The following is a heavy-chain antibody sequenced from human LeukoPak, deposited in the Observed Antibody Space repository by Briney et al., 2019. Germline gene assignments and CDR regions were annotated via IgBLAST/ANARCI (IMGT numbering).Heavy chain of an antibody. J-gene: IGHJ4*02. CDR1: GGSISSGDYY. CDR3: ASLYGSGSSKIDY. Sequence: PSETLSLTCTVSGGSISSGDYYWSWIRQPPGKGLEWIGYIYYSGSTYYNPSLKSRVTISVDTSKNQFSLKLSSVTAADTVVYYCASLYGSGSSKIDYWGQGTLVTVSS. V-gene: IGHV4-30-4*01. D-gene: IGHD3-10*01. CDR2: IYYSGST.